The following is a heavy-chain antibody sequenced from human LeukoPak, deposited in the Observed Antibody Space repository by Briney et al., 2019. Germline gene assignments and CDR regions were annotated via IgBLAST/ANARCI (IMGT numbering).Heavy chain of an antibody. D-gene: IGHD6-6*01. CDR3: ARLRVSSIAARGWFDP. Sequence: PSETLSLTCAVYGGSFSGYYWSWIRQPPGKGLEWIGEINHSGSTNYNPSLKSRVTISVDTSKNQFSLKLSSVTAADTAVYYCARLRVSSIAARGWFDPWGQGTLVTVSS. J-gene: IGHJ5*02. CDR1: GGSFSGYY. V-gene: IGHV4-34*01. CDR2: INHSGST.